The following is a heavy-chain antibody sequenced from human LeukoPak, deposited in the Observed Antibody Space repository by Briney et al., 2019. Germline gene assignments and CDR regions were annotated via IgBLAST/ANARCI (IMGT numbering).Heavy chain of an antibody. V-gene: IGHV3-23*01. CDR2: IRGSGGSP. CDR1: GLTFSSYA. D-gene: IGHD3-22*01. CDR3: GTMKYAFDI. J-gene: IGHJ3*02. Sequence: GGSLRLSCEASGLTFSSYAMSLVRQAPGKGLEMVSAIRGSGGSPYYAVSVKGRFTISRDNSKNTLYLQMNRLRAEVTAVYYCGTMKYAFDIWGQRKMVTVSS.